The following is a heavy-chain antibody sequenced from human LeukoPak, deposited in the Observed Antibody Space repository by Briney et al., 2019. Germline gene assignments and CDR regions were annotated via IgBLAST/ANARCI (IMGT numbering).Heavy chain of an antibody. J-gene: IGHJ5*02. CDR3: GRGIQSFDP. CDR2: INPNSGGT. V-gene: IGHV1-2*02. CDR1: GYTFTVYD. Sequence: ASVTVSFKASGYTFTVYDMHWVRQAPGQGLEWMGWINPNSGGTNYAQKFQDRVTMTRDTSMSAAYMEISRLTYDDTAVYYCGRGIQSFDPWGQGTLVTVSS.